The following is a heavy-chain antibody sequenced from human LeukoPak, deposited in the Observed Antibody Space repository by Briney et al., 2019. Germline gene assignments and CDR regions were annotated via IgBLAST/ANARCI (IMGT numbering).Heavy chain of an antibody. J-gene: IGHJ3*02. D-gene: IGHD5-24*01. Sequence: SETLSLTCTVSGGSISSGGYYWTWIRQPPGKGLEWIGYVYEVGITYYNPSLKSRATISEDRSKNQFSLKLTSVTAADTAVYFCAREMATVSSRAFDIWGQGTMLTVSS. CDR3: AREMATVSSRAFDI. CDR2: VYEVGIT. CDR1: GGSISSGGYY. V-gene: IGHV4-30-2*01.